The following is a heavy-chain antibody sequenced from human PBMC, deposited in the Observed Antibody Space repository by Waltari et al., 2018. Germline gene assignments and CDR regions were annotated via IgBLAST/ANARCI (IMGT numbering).Heavy chain of an antibody. D-gene: IGHD3-10*01. J-gene: IGHJ4*02. CDR1: ECSFSTYW. Sequence: EVQLVESGGGLVQPGGSLRPSCVGSECSFSTYWMTWVRQGPGRGLEWVANINYDGSQKNYVGSVRGRFIISRDNARNSLYLEMNSLRVEDMAVYYCATYRWLGYWGQGTLVTVSS. CDR3: ATYRWLGY. CDR2: INYDGSQK. V-gene: IGHV3-7*03.